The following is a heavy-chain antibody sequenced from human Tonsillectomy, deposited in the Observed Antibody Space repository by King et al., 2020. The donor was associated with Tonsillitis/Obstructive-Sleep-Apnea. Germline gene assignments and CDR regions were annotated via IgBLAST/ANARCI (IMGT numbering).Heavy chain of an antibody. Sequence: VQLVESGAEVKKPGESLKIACKASGYNFPTSWIGWVRQMPGKGLEWIGSIFPGDSDSRYSASFQGQVTMSADKYISSAYLQWSRLKAADTAMYYCARGYCVRTSCYAPFDHWGHGTLVTVSS. CDR3: ARGYCVRTSCYAPFDH. J-gene: IGHJ4*01. CDR1: GYNFPTSW. V-gene: IGHV5-51*01. CDR2: IFPGDSDS. D-gene: IGHD2-2*01.